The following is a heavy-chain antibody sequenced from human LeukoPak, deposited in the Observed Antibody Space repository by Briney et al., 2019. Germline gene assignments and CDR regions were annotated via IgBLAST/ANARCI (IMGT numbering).Heavy chain of an antibody. CDR2: IIPIFGTA. Sequence: GASVKVSCKASGGTFSSYAISWVRQAPGQGLEWMGGIIPIFGTANYAQKFQGRVTITADESTSTAYMELSSLRSEDTAVYYCAGDYYGSGNAFDIWGQGTMVTVSS. J-gene: IGHJ3*02. D-gene: IGHD3-10*01. V-gene: IGHV1-69*13. CDR3: AGDYYGSGNAFDI. CDR1: GGTFSSYA.